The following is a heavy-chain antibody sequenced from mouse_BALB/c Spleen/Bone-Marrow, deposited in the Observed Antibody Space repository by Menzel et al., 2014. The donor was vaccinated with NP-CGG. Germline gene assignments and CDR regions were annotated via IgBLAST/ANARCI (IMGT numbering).Heavy chain of an antibody. V-gene: IGHV7-1*02. J-gene: IGHJ3*01. D-gene: IGHD2-10*02. CDR3: ARDVGYGTYFDY. CDR2: SRNKAKDYTT. CDR1: GFTFSDFY. Sequence: EVQLEESGGGLVQPGGSLRLSCATSGFTFSDFYMEWVRQPPGKRLEWIAASRNKAKDYTTEDSASVKGRFIVSRDTSQNILYLQMNALRAEDTDIYYCARDVGYGTYFDYWGQGTLVTVSA.